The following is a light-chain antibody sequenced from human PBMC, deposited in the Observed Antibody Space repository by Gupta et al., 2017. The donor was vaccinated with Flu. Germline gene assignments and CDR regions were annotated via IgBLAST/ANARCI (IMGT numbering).Light chain of an antibody. J-gene: IGLJ1*01. Sequence: QSVLTQPPSVSGAPGQRVTTSCTGRMSNIGGGSDVHWYQHVPGSAPKLLIDGDTYRPSGAPDRFSGSKSGSSASLAITGLQAEDAADYYCQSYDSSRRGYVFGSGTKVTAL. CDR3: QSYDSSRRGYV. CDR1: MSNIGGGSD. V-gene: IGLV1-40*01. CDR2: GDT.